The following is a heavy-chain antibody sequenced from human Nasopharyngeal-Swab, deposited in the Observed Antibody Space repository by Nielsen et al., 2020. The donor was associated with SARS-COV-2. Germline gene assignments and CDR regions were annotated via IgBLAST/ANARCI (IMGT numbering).Heavy chain of an antibody. CDR1: GYTFTSYY. Sequence: ASVKVSCKASGYTFTSYYMHWVRQAPGQGLEWMGIINPSGGSTSYAQKFQGRVTMTRDTSTSTVYMELSRLRSDDTAVYYCARLYPYDFWSGGGGPVDYYYYYGMDVWGQGTTVTVSS. J-gene: IGHJ6*02. D-gene: IGHD3-3*01. CDR3: ARLYPYDFWSGGGGPVDYYYYYGMDV. V-gene: IGHV1-46*01. CDR2: INPSGGST.